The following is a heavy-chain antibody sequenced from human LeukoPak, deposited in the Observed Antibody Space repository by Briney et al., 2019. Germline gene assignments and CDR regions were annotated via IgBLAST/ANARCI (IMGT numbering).Heavy chain of an antibody. V-gene: IGHV1-46*01. D-gene: IGHD5-24*01. Sequence: ASVKVSCKASGYTFTSYYMHWVRQAPGQGLEWMGIINPSGGSTSYAQKFQGRVTMTRDMSTSTVYMELSSLRSEDTAVYYCARAQGRWLQLGDDAFDIWGQGTMVTVSS. CDR2: INPSGGST. CDR1: GYTFTSYY. J-gene: IGHJ3*02. CDR3: ARAQGRWLQLGDDAFDI.